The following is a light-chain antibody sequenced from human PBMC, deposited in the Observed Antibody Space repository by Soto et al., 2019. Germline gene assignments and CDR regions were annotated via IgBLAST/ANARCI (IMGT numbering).Light chain of an antibody. J-gene: IGKJ2*01. CDR2: AAS. CDR1: QGIRND. V-gene: IGKV1-6*01. Sequence: AIQMTQSPSSLSASLGDRVTITCRAIQGIRNDLGWYQQKPGKAPKLLIYAASSLQSGVPSRFSGSGSGTDFTLTITSLQPEDFATYYCLQDYNYPRTFGQGTKLEIK. CDR3: LQDYNYPRT.